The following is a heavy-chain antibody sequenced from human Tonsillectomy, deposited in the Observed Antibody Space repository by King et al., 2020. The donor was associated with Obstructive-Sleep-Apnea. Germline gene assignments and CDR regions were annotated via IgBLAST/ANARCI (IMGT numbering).Heavy chain of an antibody. J-gene: IGHJ4*02. CDR3: NPRTSIGSGWYYFDY. V-gene: IGHV3-30*04. Sequence: VQLVESGGGVVQPGRSLRLSCAASGFTFSSYAMHWVRQAPGKGLEWVAVISYDGSNKYYADSVKGRFTISRDNSKNTLYLQMNSLRAEDTAVYYCNPRTSIGSGWYYFDYWGQGTLVTVSS. CDR1: GFTFSSYA. D-gene: IGHD6-19*01. CDR2: ISYDGSNK.